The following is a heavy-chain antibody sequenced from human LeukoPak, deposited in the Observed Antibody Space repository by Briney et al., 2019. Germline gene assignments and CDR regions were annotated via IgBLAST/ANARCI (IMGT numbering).Heavy chain of an antibody. CDR1: GGSISSSSHY. J-gene: IGHJ5*02. Sequence: SETLSLTCTVSGGSISSSSHYWGWIRQPPGKGLEWIGDVHYSGTTYYNPSLKSRVTISVDTSKNQFSLKLTSVTAADTAVYYCARRLIGFDTWGQGTLVTVSS. CDR3: ARRLIGFDT. V-gene: IGHV4-39*01. D-gene: IGHD3-22*01. CDR2: VHYSGTT.